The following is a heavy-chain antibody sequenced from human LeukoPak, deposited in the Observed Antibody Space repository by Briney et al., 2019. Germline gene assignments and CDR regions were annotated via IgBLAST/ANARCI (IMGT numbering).Heavy chain of an antibody. CDR1: GFTFSSYA. V-gene: IGHV3-23*01. CDR2: ISGSGGST. D-gene: IGHD3-3*01. CDR3: ATDRGWRTSGYYLYYFEY. J-gene: IGHJ4*02. Sequence: GGSLRLSCAASGFTFSSYAMSWVRQAPGKGLEWVSAISGSGGSTYYADSVKGRFTISRDNSKNTLYLQMNSLRAEDTAVYYCATDRGWRTSGYYLYYFEYWGQGTLVTYSS.